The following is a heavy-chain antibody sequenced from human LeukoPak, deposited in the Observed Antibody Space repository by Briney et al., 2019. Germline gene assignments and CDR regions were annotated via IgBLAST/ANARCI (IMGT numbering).Heavy chain of an antibody. CDR3: VKGRRGGTGDGFDI. J-gene: IGHJ3*02. Sequence: GGSLRLSCATSGFTFNIYWMQWVRQVPGKGLVWVSRIDSNGGGATYADSVKGRFTTSRDNGNNTMYLQMNSLRAEDTAIYYCVKGRRGGTGDGFDIWGQGTTVTVSS. CDR1: GFTFNIYW. CDR2: IDSNGGGA. D-gene: IGHD1-1*01. V-gene: IGHV3-74*03.